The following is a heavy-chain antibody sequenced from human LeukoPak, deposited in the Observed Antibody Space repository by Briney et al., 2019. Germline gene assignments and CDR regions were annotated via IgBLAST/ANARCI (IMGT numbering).Heavy chain of an antibody. CDR1: GFTVSSNY. D-gene: IGHD3-3*01. V-gene: IGHV3-23*01. Sequence: PGGSLRLSCAASGFTVSSNYMSWVRQAPGKGLEWVSAISGSGGSTYYADSVKGRFTISRDNSKNALYLQMNSLRAEDTAVYYCAKDFWSPREDYWGQGTLVTVSS. J-gene: IGHJ4*02. CDR3: AKDFWSPREDY. CDR2: ISGSGGST.